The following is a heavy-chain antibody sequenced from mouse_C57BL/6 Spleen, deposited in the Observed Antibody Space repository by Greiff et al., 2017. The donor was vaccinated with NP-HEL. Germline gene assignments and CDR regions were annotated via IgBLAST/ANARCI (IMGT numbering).Heavy chain of an antibody. CDR2: ISYDGSN. Sequence: EVKLMESGPGLVKPSQSLSLTCSVTGYSITSGYYWNWIRQFPGNKLEWMGYISYDGSNNYNPSLKNRISITRDTSKNQFFLKLNSVTTEDTATYYCARDLLFAMDYWGQGTSVTVSS. J-gene: IGHJ4*01. V-gene: IGHV3-6*01. D-gene: IGHD2-10*01. CDR1: GYSITSGYY. CDR3: ARDLLFAMDY.